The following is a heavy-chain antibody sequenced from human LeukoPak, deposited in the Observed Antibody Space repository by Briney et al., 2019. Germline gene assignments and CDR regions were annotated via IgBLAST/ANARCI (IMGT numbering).Heavy chain of an antibody. D-gene: IGHD4/OR15-4a*01. CDR1: GFTFIDYY. CDR3: ARDSLVDYIGY. V-gene: IGHV3-11*06. Sequence: GGALRLSCAASGFTFIDYYMSWIRQAPGKGLAWISYISSSSGGYTRYAESVRGRFTISRDNAKNSLYLQMNSVRVEDTAVYFCARDSLVDYIGYWGQGILVTVSS. CDR2: ISSSSGGYT. J-gene: IGHJ4*02.